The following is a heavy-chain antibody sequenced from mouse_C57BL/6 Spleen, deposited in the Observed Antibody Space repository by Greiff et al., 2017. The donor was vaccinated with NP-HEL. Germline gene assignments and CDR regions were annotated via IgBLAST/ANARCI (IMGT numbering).Heavy chain of an antibody. V-gene: IGHV1-64*01. J-gene: IGHJ1*03. CDR2: IHPNSGST. CDR1: GYTFTSYW. Sequence: QVQLQQPGAELVKPGASVKLSCKASGYTFTSYWMHWVKQRPGQGLEWIGMIHPNSGSTNYNEKFKSKATLTVDKSSSTAYMQRSSLTSEDSAVYYCARRWLPWYFDVWGTGTTVTVSS. CDR3: ARRWLPWYFDV. D-gene: IGHD2-3*01.